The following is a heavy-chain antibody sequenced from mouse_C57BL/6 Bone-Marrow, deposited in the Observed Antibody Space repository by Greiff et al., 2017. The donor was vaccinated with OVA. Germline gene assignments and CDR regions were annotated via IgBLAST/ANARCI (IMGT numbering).Heavy chain of an antibody. CDR2: IDPSDSYT. Sequence: VQLQQPGAELVRPGTSVKLSCKASGYTFTSYWMHWVKQRPGQGLEWIGVIDPSDSYTNYNQKFKGKATLTVDTSSSTAYMQLSSLTSEDSAVYYCARCVDYFYAMDYWGQGTSVTVSS. D-gene: IGHD1-1*01. V-gene: IGHV1-59*01. CDR3: ARCVDYFYAMDY. CDR1: GYTFTSYW. J-gene: IGHJ4*01.